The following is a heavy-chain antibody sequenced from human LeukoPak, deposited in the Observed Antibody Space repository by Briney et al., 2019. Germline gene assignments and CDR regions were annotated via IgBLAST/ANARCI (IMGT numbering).Heavy chain of an antibody. CDR1: GYTFTSYY. D-gene: IGHD2-15*01. V-gene: IGHV1-18*01. CDR2: ISAYNGNT. CDR3: ATPQPRYCSGGSCFYAFDI. J-gene: IGHJ3*02. Sequence: ASVKVSCKASGYTFTSYYITWVRQAPGQGLEWMGWISAYNGNTNYAQKLQGRVTMTTDTSTSTAYMELRSLRSDDTAVYYCATPQPRYCSGGSCFYAFDIWGQGTMVTVSS.